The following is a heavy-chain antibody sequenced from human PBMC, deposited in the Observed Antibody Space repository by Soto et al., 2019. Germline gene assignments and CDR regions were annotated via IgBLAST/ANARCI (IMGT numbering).Heavy chain of an antibody. Sequence: QVHLVEYGGGVVQHGGSLRLSFAVSGFTFSNHIMHWVRQAPGKGLEWVALISSDGSNRYYADSVKGRFTTSRDNAKNTMYLQMNSLRVEYTALYYFARDDDYGSVCDRAYWGQGYLVTVSS. CDR3: ARDDDYGSVCDRAY. J-gene: IGHJ4*02. CDR1: GFTFSNHI. D-gene: IGHD1-26*01. CDR2: ISSDGSNR. V-gene: IGHV3-30*14.